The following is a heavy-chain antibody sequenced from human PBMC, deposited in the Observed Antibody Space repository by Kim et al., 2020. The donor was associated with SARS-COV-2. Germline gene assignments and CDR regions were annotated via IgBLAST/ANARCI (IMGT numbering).Heavy chain of an antibody. CDR1: GFTFSGST. CDR2: IRSKPNNYAT. D-gene: IGHD6-19*01. CDR3: TRVNPIAGGWYDAFDI. Sequence: GGSLRLSCAASGFTFSGSTMHWVRQASGKGLEWVGRIRSKPNNYATAYAASVKGRFTISRDDSKNTAYLQMSSLKTGDTAVYYCTRVNPIAGGWYDAFDIWGQGTMVTVSS. V-gene: IGHV3-73*01. J-gene: IGHJ3*02.